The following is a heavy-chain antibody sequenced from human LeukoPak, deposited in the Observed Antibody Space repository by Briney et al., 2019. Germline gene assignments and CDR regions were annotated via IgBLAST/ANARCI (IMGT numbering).Heavy chain of an antibody. CDR3: ARRYDFWSGYYYYYMDV. CDR1: GFTFSSYA. Sequence: GRSLRLSCAASGFTFSSYAMHWVRQAPGKGLEWVAVISYDGSNKYYADSVKGRFTISRDNSKNTLYLQMNSLRAEDTAVYYCARRYDFWSGYYYYYMDVWGKGTTVTVSS. CDR2: ISYDGSNK. V-gene: IGHV3-30*01. J-gene: IGHJ6*03. D-gene: IGHD3-3*01.